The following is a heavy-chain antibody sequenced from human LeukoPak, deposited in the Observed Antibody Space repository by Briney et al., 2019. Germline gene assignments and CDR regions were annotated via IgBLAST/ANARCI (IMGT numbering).Heavy chain of an antibody. D-gene: IGHD3-3*01. Sequence: PGRSLRLSRAASGFTFSSYGMHWVRQAPGKGLEWVAFIRYDGSNKYYADSVKGRFTISRDNSKNTLYLQMNSLRAEDTAVYYCAKETNPSITIFGVVTYFDYWGQGTLVTVSS. V-gene: IGHV3-30*02. CDR3: AKETNPSITIFGVVTYFDY. CDR2: IRYDGSNK. CDR1: GFTFSSYG. J-gene: IGHJ4*02.